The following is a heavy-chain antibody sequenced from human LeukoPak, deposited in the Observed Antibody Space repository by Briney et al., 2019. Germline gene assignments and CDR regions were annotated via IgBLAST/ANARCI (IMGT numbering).Heavy chain of an antibody. V-gene: IGHV4-31*03. CDR1: GGSISSGAYY. D-gene: IGHD3/OR15-3a*01. J-gene: IGHJ6*02. CDR3: VRDSRGTGYYYYYGMDV. Sequence: PSQTLSLTCTVSGGSISSGAYYWSWIRQHPGKGLEWIGYIYYSGSTYYNPSLQSRVTISVDTSKNQFSLKLTSVTAADTAVYYCVRDSRGTGYYYYYGMDVWGQGTTVTVSS. CDR2: IYYSGST.